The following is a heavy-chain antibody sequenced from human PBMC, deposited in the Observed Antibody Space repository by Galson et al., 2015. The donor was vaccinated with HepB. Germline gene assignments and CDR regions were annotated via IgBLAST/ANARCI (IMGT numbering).Heavy chain of an antibody. J-gene: IGHJ5*02. V-gene: IGHV4-34*01. CDR3: ARELRFLEWLLVTAWFDP. CDR1: GGSFSGYY. D-gene: IGHD3-3*01. Sequence: ETLSLTCAVYGGSFSGYYWSWIRQPPGKGLEWIGEINHSGSTNYNPSLKSRVTISVDTSKNQFSLKLSSVTAADTAVYYCARELRFLEWLLVTAWFDPWGQGTLVTVSS. CDR2: INHSGST.